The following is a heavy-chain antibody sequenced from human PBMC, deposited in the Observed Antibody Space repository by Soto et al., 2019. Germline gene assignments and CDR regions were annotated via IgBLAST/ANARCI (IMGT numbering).Heavy chain of an antibody. D-gene: IGHD2-21*02. CDR2: IWSDGSNK. CDR3: ARDSGAVTAPDY. CDR1: GFTFSSYG. J-gene: IGHJ4*02. Sequence: QVLLVESGGGVVQPGRSLRLSCAASGFTFSSYGMYWVRQAPGKGLEWVAVIWSDGSNKNYADSVKGRFTMSRDDSKNTLYLQTNSLRVEDTAVYYCARDSGAVTAPDYWGLGTLVTVSS. V-gene: IGHV3-33*01.